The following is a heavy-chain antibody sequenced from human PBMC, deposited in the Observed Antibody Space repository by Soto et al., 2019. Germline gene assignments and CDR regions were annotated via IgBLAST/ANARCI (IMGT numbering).Heavy chain of an antibody. D-gene: IGHD6-6*01. Sequence: RLSCEASGFTFGSFQMNWVRQAPGRGLEWVGRLKSIADAETTDYAAPVQGRFSISRDDSKNTLYLQMNSLKTEDTAVYYCATCIAARACAFDMWGQGTMVTVSS. V-gene: IGHV3-15*07. CDR3: ATCIAARACAFDM. CDR1: GFTFGSFQ. J-gene: IGHJ3*02. CDR2: LKSIADAETT.